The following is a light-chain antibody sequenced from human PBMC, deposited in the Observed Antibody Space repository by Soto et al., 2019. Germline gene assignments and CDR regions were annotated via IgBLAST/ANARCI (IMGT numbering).Light chain of an antibody. Sequence: QSALTQPASVSGSPGQSITISCTGTSSDVGSYNLVSWYQQHPGKAPKLMIYEGNKRPSGVSNRFSGSKSGSTASLTISGLQAEDEADYYCCSYAGSYVVFGGGTKLTVL. CDR3: CSYAGSYVV. V-gene: IGLV2-23*01. CDR2: EGN. CDR1: SSDVGSYNL. J-gene: IGLJ2*01.